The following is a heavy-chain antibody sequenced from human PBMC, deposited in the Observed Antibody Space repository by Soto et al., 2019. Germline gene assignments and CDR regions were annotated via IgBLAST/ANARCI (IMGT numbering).Heavy chain of an antibody. Sequence: PVGSLRLSCAASGFTVSSNYMSWVRQAPGKGLEWVSVIYSGGSTYYADSVKGRFTISRDNSKNTLYLQMNSLRAEDTAVYYCARGTSHLHYDILTEFDYWGQGTLVTVSS. CDR2: IYSGGST. CDR3: ARGTSHLHYDILTEFDY. J-gene: IGHJ4*02. D-gene: IGHD3-9*01. V-gene: IGHV3-66*01. CDR1: GFTVSSNY.